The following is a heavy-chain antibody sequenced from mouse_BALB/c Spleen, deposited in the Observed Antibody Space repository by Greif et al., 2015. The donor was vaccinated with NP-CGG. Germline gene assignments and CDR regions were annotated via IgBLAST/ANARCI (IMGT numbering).Heavy chain of an antibody. Sequence: EVKLMESGPGLVKPSQSLSLTCSVTGYSITSGYYWNWIRQFPGNKLEWMGYISYDGSNNYNPSLKNRISITRDTSKNQFFLKLNSVTTEDTATYYCARKEDYGSSYEPAWFAYWGQGTLVTVSA. V-gene: IGHV3-6*02. D-gene: IGHD1-1*01. CDR2: ISYDGSN. CDR3: ARKEDYGSSYEPAWFAY. J-gene: IGHJ3*01. CDR1: GYSITSGYY.